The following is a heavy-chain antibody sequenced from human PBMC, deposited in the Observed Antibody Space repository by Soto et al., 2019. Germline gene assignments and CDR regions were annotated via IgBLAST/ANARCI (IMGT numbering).Heavy chain of an antibody. CDR1: GYTFTSYY. V-gene: IGHV1-8*01. CDR2: MNPNSGNT. D-gene: IGHD2-15*01. CDR3: AREPREVAAYLRLDY. Sequence: ASVKVSCKASGYTFTSYYFNWVRKATGQGLEWMGWMNPNSGNTGYAQKFQGRVTMTRNTSISTAYMELSSLRSEDTAVYYCAREPREVAAYLRLDYWGQGTLVTVSS. J-gene: IGHJ4*02.